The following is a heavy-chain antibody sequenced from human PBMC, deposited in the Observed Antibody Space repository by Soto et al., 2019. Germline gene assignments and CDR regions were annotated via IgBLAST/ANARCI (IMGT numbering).Heavy chain of an antibody. CDR3: ARLGINIVVVPAAQTTYYYYGMDV. Sequence: ASVKVSCKASGYTFTSYDINWVRQATGQGLEWMGWMNPNSGNTGYAQKFQGRVTMTRNTSISTAYMELSSLRSEDTAVYYCARLGINIVVVPAAQTTYYYYGMDVWGQGTTVT. D-gene: IGHD2-2*01. J-gene: IGHJ6*02. CDR2: MNPNSGNT. V-gene: IGHV1-8*01. CDR1: GYTFTSYD.